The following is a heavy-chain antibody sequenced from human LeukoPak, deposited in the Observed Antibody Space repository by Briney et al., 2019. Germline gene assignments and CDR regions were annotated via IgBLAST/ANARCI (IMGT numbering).Heavy chain of an antibody. J-gene: IGHJ4*02. D-gene: IGHD1-14*01. CDR3: ARGVEPLAANTLAY. V-gene: IGHV3-53*01. CDR1: GFTVITND. Sequence: AGGSLRLSCAASGFTVITNDMTRVPQAPGKGLEWVSVLYSDGNTKYADSGQGRFTISRDNSKNTLYLEMNSLSPDDTAVYYCARGVEPLAANTLAYWGQGTLVTVSS. CDR2: LYSDGNT.